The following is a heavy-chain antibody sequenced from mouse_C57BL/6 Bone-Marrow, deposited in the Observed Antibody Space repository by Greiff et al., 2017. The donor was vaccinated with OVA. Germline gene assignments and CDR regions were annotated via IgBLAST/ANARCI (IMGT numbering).Heavy chain of an antibody. Sequence: VKLMESGPGLVAPSQRLSITCTVSGFSLTSYAISWVRQPPGKGLEWLGVIWTGGGTNYNSALKSRLSISKDNSKSQVFLKMNRLQTDDTARYYCARELGRGFAYWGQGTLVTVSA. CDR1: GFSLTSYA. D-gene: IGHD4-1*01. V-gene: IGHV2-9-1*01. CDR3: ARELGRGFAY. J-gene: IGHJ3*01. CDR2: IWTGGGT.